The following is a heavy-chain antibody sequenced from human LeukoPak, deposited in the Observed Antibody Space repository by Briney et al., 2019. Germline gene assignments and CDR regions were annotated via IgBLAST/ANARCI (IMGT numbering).Heavy chain of an antibody. CDR1: GYTFTGYY. V-gene: IGHV1-2*06. CDR2: INPNSGGT. Sequence: ASVKVSCKASGYTFTGYYMHWVRQAPGQGLEWIGRINPNSGGTNFAQKPQGRVTMTTDTSTSTAYMELRSLRSDDTAVYFCARIGHSDKMIAYWGQGTLVTVSS. CDR3: ARIGHSDKMIAY. D-gene: IGHD3-22*01. J-gene: IGHJ4*02.